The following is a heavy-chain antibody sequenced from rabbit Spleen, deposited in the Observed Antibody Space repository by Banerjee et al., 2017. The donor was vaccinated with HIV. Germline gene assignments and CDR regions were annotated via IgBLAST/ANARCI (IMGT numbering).Heavy chain of an antibody. CDR1: GFSFSSNYD. J-gene: IGHJ6*01. CDR2: IYTGNGKT. D-gene: IGHD1-1*01. V-gene: IGHV1S45*01. Sequence: QEQLEESGGGLVKPEGYLTLTCKASGFSFSSNYDMCWVRQAPGKGLEWIGCIYTGNGKTYYASWAKGRFTISKSSSTTVTLQVTRLTAADTATYFCARDTSSSFSSYGMDLWGPGTLVTVS. CDR3: ARDTSSSFSSYGMDL.